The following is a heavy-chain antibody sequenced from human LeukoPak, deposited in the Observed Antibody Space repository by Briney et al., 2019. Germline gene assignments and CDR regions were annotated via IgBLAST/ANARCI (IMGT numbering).Heavy chain of an antibody. V-gene: IGHV4-61*02. CDR1: GGSISSGSYY. J-gene: IGHJ2*01. CDR3: ARALGYFDL. CDR2: IYTSGST. Sequence: SQTLSLTCTVSGGSISSGSYYWSWIRQPAGKGLEWIGRIYTSGSTNYNPSLKSRVTISVDTSKNQFSLKLSSVTAADTAVYYCARALGYFDLWGRGTLVTVSS.